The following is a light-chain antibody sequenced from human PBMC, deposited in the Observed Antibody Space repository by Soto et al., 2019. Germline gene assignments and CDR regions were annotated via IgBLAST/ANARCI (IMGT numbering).Light chain of an antibody. V-gene: IGLV2-11*01. J-gene: IGLJ1*01. CDR3: CSSAPESTYV. CDR2: DVS. Sequence: QSVLTQPRSVSGSPGQSVTISCTGTSSDVGVYNYVSWYQQYPGKAPKIMIYDVSKRPSGVPDRFSGSKSDNTASLTISGLQAEDEADYFCCSSAPESTYVFGTGTKV. CDR1: SSDVGVYNY.